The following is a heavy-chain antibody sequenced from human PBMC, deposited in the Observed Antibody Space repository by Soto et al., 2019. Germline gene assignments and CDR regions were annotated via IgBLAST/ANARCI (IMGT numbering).Heavy chain of an antibody. Sequence: QVQLQQWGAGLLKPSETLSLTCAVYGGSFSGYYWSWIRQPPGKGLEWIGENNHSGSTNYNPSLKSLVTISVVTSKNQFSLTLSSVTAADTAVYYCAGSRDYGGYYFDYWGQGTLVTVSS. CDR3: AGSRDYGGYYFDY. D-gene: IGHD4-17*01. J-gene: IGHJ4*02. V-gene: IGHV4-34*01. CDR2: NNHSGST. CDR1: GGSFSGYY.